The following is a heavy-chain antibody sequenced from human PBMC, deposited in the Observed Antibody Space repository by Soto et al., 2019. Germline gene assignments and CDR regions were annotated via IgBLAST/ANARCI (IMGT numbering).Heavy chain of an antibody. J-gene: IGHJ4*02. CDR3: ARESSITILGVVITVFDY. V-gene: IGHV1-18*01. CDR2: ISAYNGNT. D-gene: IGHD3-3*01. Sequence: GASVKVSCKASGYTFTSYGISWVRQAPGQGLEWMGWISAYNGNTNYAQKLQGRVTMTTDTSTSTAYMELRSLRSADPAVYYCARESSITILGVVITVFDYWGQGTLVTVSS. CDR1: GYTFTSYG.